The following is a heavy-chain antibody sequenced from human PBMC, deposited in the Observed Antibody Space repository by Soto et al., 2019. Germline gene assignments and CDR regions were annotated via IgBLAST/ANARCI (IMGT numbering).Heavy chain of an antibody. J-gene: IGHJ3*02. Sequence: QAQLVESGGGVVQPGRSLRLSCAASGYTFIYYGMHWVRQAPGKGLEWVAIIWYDGSTKYYADSVKGRFTVSRDDSKNTLYLQMNSLRVEDTAVYYCASKNVWKNAFEIWGQGTLVSVSS. CDR1: GYTFIYYG. D-gene: IGHD3-16*01. CDR3: ASKNVWKNAFEI. CDR2: IWYDGSTK. V-gene: IGHV3-33*01.